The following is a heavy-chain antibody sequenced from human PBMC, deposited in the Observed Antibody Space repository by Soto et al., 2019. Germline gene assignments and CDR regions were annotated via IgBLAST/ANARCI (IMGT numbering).Heavy chain of an antibody. J-gene: IGHJ6*02. CDR3: ARDGGDCSGGSCYAASYYYGMDV. D-gene: IGHD2-15*01. V-gene: IGHV1-18*04. Sequence: GSVKVYFKASGYTFTSYGISWVRQAPGQGLEWMGWISAYNGNTNYAQKLQGRVTMTTDTSTSTAYMELRSLRSDDTAVYYCARDGGDCSGGSCYAASYYYGMDVWGQGTTVTV. CDR2: ISAYNGNT. CDR1: GYTFTSYG.